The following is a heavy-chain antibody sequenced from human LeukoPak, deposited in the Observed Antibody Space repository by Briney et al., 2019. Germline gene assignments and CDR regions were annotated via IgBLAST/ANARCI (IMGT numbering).Heavy chain of an antibody. CDR2: ISYDGSNK. D-gene: IGHD6-13*01. J-gene: IGHJ4*02. CDR3: ARPITRIAAAGTPFDY. CDR1: GFTFSSYA. Sequence: PGGSLRLSCAASGFTFSSYAMHWVRQAPGKGLEWVAVISYDGSNKYYADSVKGRFTISRDNSKNTLYLQMNSLRAEDTAVYYCARPITRIAAAGTPFDYWGQGTLVTVSS. V-gene: IGHV3-30-3*01.